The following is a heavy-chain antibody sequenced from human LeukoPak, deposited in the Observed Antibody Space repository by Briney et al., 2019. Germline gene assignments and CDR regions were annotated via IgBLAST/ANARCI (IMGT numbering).Heavy chain of an antibody. CDR1: GFTFSSSW. V-gene: IGHV3-7*03. D-gene: IGHD3-3*01. CDR2: TKEDGTEK. CDR3: ARPHNNWRWYFDL. J-gene: IGHJ2*01. Sequence: GGSLRLSCAASGFTFSSSWMNWVRQSPGKGLEWVANTKEDGTEKYYVDSVKGRFTIFRDNAKNSLYLQMNSLRAEDTAVYYCARPHNNWRWYFDLWGRGTLVTVSS.